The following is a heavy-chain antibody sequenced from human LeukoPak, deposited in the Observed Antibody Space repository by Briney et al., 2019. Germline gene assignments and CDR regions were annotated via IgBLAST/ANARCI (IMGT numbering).Heavy chain of an antibody. CDR3: ARHSDVIGAI. V-gene: IGHV5-51*01. CDR2: IYPRDSDT. CDR1: GYTFTHQW. D-gene: IGHD3-10*01. Sequence: GESLKISCKASGYTFTHQWIGWVRQKSGSGLEWMEIIYPRDSDTRYSPSFQGHVSISAGTSVNTAYLEWSRLEASDTAIYYCARHSDVIGAIWGQGTLVTVSS. J-gene: IGHJ4*02.